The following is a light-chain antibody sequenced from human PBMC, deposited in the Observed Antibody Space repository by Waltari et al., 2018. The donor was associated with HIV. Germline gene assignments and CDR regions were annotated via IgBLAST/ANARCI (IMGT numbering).Light chain of an antibody. CDR2: GAS. CDR3: QQYGSSPRWT. V-gene: IGKV3-20*01. J-gene: IGKJ1*01. Sequence: IVLTQSPGTLSLSPGETATLSCRPSQNISSKFLAWYQHKPGQSPRLLIYGASSRATGISDRFSGSRSGTDFTLTISRLEPQDSAVYYCQQYGSSPRWTFGQGTKVEI. CDR1: QNISSKF.